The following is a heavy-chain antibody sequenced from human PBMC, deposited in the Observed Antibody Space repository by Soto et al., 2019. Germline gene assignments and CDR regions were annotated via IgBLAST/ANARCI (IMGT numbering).Heavy chain of an antibody. CDR3: ARDFTDSSGPTLGMLV. Sequence: QVQLQESGPGLVKPSQTLSLTCTVSGGSISSGGYYWSWIRQHPGKGLEWIGYIYYRGSTYYNPSLKSRVTISVDTSKNQFALKLSAVTAADTAVYYCARDFTDSSGPTLGMLVWGQGTTVTISS. V-gene: IGHV4-31*03. J-gene: IGHJ6*02. CDR2: IYYRGST. CDR1: GGSISSGGYY. D-gene: IGHD6-19*01.